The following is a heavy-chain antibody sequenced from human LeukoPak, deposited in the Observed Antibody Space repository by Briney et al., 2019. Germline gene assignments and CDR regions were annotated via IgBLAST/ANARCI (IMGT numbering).Heavy chain of an antibody. CDR1: GGSISSSSYY. J-gene: IGHJ5*02. CDR3: ASGPGAYYDYVWGSYHQGHWFDP. D-gene: IGHD3-16*02. CDR2: IYYSGST. V-gene: IGHV4-39*07. Sequence: SETLSLTCTVSGGSISSSSYYWGWIRQPPGKGLEWIGSIYYSGSTYYNPSLKSRVTISVDTSKNQFSLKLSSVTAADTAVYYCASGPGAYYDYVWGSYHQGHWFDPWGQGTLVTVSS.